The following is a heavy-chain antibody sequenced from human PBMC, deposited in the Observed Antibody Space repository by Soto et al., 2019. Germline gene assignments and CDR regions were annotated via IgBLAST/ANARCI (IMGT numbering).Heavy chain of an antibody. CDR1: GDTFSTYT. CDR3: ARDSPIGSTFSGYDAIDS. V-gene: IGHV1-69*13. D-gene: IGHD5-12*01. CDR2: IIPRSATS. J-gene: IGHJ4*02. Sequence: ASVKVSCKASGDTFSTYTITWMRQAPGQGLEWMGGIIPRSATSNYAQKFQGRVTITADESTNTAYMELSSLRSEDTAVYYCARDSPIGSTFSGYDAIDSWGQGTLVTVSS.